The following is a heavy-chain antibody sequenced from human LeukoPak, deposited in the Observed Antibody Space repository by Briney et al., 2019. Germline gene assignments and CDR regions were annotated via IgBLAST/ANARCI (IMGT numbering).Heavy chain of an antibody. CDR1: GFTVSSNY. Sequence: GGSLRLSCAASGFTVSSNYMSWVRQAPGKGLEWVSVIYSGGSSYYADSVKGRFTISRDNSKNTLYLQMSSLRAEDTAVYYCARGSAAAEDFWGQGTLVTVSS. CDR3: ARGSAAAEDF. D-gene: IGHD6-13*01. J-gene: IGHJ4*02. CDR2: IYSGGSS. V-gene: IGHV3-53*01.